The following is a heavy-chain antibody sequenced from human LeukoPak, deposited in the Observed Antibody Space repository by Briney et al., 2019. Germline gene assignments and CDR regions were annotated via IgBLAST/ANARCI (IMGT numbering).Heavy chain of an antibody. V-gene: IGHV1-2*02. D-gene: IGHD4-17*01. CDR1: GYTFTGYY. CDR2: INPNSGGT. J-gene: IGHJ4*02. CDR3: ARLSDYGHYERFDY. Sequence: ASVKVSCKASGYTFTGYYMHWVRQAPGQGLEWMGWINPNSGGTNYAQKFQGRVTMTRDTSISTAYMELSRLRSDDTAVYYCARLSDYGHYERFDYWGQGTLVTVSS.